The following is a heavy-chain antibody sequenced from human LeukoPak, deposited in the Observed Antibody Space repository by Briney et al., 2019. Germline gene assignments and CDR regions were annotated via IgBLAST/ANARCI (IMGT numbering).Heavy chain of an antibody. CDR1: GGSISSSSYY. Sequence: SETLSLTCTVSGGSISSSSYYWGWIRQPPGKGLEWIGSIYYSGSTYYNPSLKSRVTISVDTSKNQFSLKLSSVTAADTAVYYCARKGDYYDSSGYYEAFDYWGQGTLVTVSS. V-gene: IGHV4-39*01. D-gene: IGHD3-22*01. CDR2: IYYSGST. J-gene: IGHJ4*02. CDR3: ARKGDYYDSSGYYEAFDY.